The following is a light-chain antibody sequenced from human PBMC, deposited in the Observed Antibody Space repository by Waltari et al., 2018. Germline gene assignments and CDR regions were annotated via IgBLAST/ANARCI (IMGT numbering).Light chain of an antibody. CDR3: QQSYTAPYT. CDR2: AAS. J-gene: IGKJ2*01. V-gene: IGKV1-39*01. Sequence: IQMTQSPTSLSASVGDSVTITCRASQSISSDLNWYQQKSGKAPKLLIYAASSLQSGVPSSFSGSGSGTDFTLTISSLQPEDFATYYCQQSYTAPYTFGQGTKLEI. CDR1: QSISSD.